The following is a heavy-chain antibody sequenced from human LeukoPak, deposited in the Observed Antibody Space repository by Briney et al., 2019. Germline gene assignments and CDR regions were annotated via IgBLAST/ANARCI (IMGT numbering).Heavy chain of an antibody. Sequence: GGSLSLSCAASGFTFTDYWMHWVRQAPGKGLVWVSRVDHDGSGTAYADSVTGRFTISRDNAKNTVYLQMNSLRADDTAVYYCATDLGWGQGTLVTVSS. V-gene: IGHV3-74*01. CDR2: VDHDGSGT. CDR3: ATDLG. CDR1: GFTFTDYW. D-gene: IGHD4-17*01. J-gene: IGHJ4*02.